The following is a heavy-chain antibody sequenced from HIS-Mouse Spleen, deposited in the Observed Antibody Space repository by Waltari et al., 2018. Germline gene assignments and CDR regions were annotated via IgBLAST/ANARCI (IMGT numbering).Heavy chain of an antibody. Sequence: QVQLQESGPGLVKPSQTLSLTCTVSGGSISSGDYYWSWIRQPPGKGLEWIGYIYYSGRTYYNPSLKSRVTMSVDTSKNQFALKLSSVTAADTAVYYCARRGGSYYFDYWGQGTLVTVSS. J-gene: IGHJ4*02. CDR3: ARRGGSYYFDY. CDR1: GGSISSGDYY. V-gene: IGHV4-30-4*01. CDR2: IYYSGRT. D-gene: IGHD1-26*01.